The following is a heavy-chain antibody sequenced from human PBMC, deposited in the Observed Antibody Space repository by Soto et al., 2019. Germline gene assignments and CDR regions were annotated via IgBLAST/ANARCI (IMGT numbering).Heavy chain of an antibody. V-gene: IGHV1-18*01. Sequence: GQLVQSGAEVKKPGASVKVSCKASGYTFTSFGIRWVRQAPGQGLEWRGWICAYNGNSNYAQKVQGRVNMTTDTSTCTAYMDLRNLRSAYPAVYYCAGVSGKLCNCAYFPVYWGQGAMVTVSS. CDR2: ICAYNGNS. CDR1: GYTFTSFG. D-gene: IGHD1-20*01. CDR3: AGVSGKLCNCAYFPVY. J-gene: IGHJ4*02.